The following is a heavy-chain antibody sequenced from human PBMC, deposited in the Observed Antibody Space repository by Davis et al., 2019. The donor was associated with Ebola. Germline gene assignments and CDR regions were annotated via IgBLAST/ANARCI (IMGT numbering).Heavy chain of an antibody. V-gene: IGHV4-39*07. CDR3: AAVSPSGSSYWYFDL. J-gene: IGHJ2*01. CDR2: IYYSGST. CDR1: GGSISSSSYY. D-gene: IGHD3-22*01. Sequence: PSETLSLTCTVSGGSISSSSYYWGWIRQPPGKGLEWIGSIYYSGSTYYNPSLKSRVTISVDTSKNQFSLKLSSVTAADTAVYYCAAVSPSGSSYWYFDLWGRGTLVTVSS.